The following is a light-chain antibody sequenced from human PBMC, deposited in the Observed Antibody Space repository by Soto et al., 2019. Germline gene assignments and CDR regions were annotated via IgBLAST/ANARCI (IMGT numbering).Light chain of an antibody. V-gene: IGLV2-14*01. CDR3: SSYTTSSSYV. CDR2: HVH. Sequence: QSVLTQPASVSGSPGQSITISCTGTSSDVGGFHYVSWYSQHSGKSPKRLIFHVHSRPSWISNRFSGSKSGNTASLTISGLQAEDEADYYCSSYTTSSSYVFGAGTKVTVL. J-gene: IGLJ1*01. CDR1: SSDVGGFHY.